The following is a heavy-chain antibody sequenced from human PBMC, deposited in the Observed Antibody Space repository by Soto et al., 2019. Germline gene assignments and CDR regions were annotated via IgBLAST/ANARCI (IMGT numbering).Heavy chain of an antibody. CDR2: VSGSGGTT. J-gene: IGHJ5*02. CDR1: GFTFSSSA. Sequence: EVQLLDSGGGLVQPGGSLRLSCAASGFTFSSSAMSWVCQAPGKGLEWVSAVSGSGGTTYYADAVRGRVTISRDNSKNTLYLQMNSLRAEDTAIYFCARCTVDTIVTSGWCHYLDPWGQGTLVTVSS. CDR3: ARCTVDTIVTSGWCHYLDP. V-gene: IGHV3-23*01. D-gene: IGHD6-19*01.